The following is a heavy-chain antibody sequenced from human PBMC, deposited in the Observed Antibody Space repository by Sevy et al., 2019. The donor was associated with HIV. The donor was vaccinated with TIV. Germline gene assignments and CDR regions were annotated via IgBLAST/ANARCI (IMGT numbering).Heavy chain of an antibody. CDR2: IYYSGST. CDR3: ARVPGKTYYDFWSGYVGAFDI. CDR1: GGSISSYY. Sequence: SETLSLTCTVSGGSISSYYWSWIRQPPGKGLEWIGYIYYSGSTNYNPSLKSRVTISVDTSKNQFSLKLSSVTAADTAVYYCARVPGKTYYDFWSGYVGAFDIWGQWTMVTVSS. D-gene: IGHD3-3*01. V-gene: IGHV4-59*13. J-gene: IGHJ3*02.